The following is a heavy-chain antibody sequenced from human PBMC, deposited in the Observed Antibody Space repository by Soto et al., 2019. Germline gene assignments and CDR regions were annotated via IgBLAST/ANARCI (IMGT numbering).Heavy chain of an antibody. CDR2: IIPILGIA. CDR3: ARGPYSYGYSGWFDP. J-gene: IGHJ5*02. Sequence: SVKVSCKASGGTFSSYTISWVRQAPGQGLEWMGRIIPILGIANYAQKFQGRVTITADKSTSTAYMELSGLRSEDTAVYYCARGPYSYGYSGWFDPWGQGTLVTVSS. V-gene: IGHV1-69*02. D-gene: IGHD5-18*01. CDR1: GGTFSSYT.